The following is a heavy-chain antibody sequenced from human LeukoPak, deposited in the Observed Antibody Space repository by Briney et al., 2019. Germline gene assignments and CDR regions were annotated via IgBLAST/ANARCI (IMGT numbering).Heavy chain of an antibody. CDR1: GFIFSSYS. CDR2: ISSVSSYI. D-gene: IGHD1-26*01. CDR3: ARVVQDVAGADY. J-gene: IGHJ4*02. Sequence: GGSLRLSCAASGFIFSSYSMAWARQTPGKGLEWVSSISSVSSYIYYADSVKDRFTISRDNAKNSLYLEMNSLRAEDTAVYYCARVVQDVAGADYWGQGTLVTVSS. V-gene: IGHV3-21*01.